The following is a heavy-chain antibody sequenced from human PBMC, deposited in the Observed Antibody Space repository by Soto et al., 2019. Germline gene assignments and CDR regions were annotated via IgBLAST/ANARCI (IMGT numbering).Heavy chain of an antibody. CDR3: AMSSCYEREVFDY. J-gene: IGHJ4*02. D-gene: IGHD5-12*01. V-gene: IGHV6-1*01. CDR1: GDSVSSNSAA. CDR2: TYYRSKWYN. Sequence: QVQLQQSGPGLVKPSQTLSLTCAISGDSVSSNSAAWNWIRQSPSRGLEWLGRTYYRSKWYNDYAGSVKSRITTKPDTSKHQFPLQLHSVTPEDTAVYYCAMSSCYEREVFDYWGQGTLVTVSS.